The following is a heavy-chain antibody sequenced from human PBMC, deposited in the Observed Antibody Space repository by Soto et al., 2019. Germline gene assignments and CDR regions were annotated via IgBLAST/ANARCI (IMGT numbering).Heavy chain of an antibody. Sequence: SETLSLTCTVSGGSISSYYWSWIRQPPGKGLEWIGYIYYSGSTNYNPSLKSRVTISVDTSKNQFSLKLSSVTAADTAVYYCARGDVDTAMGNYYYYYYMDVWGKGTTVTVSS. CDR1: GGSISSYY. J-gene: IGHJ6*03. V-gene: IGHV4-59*01. CDR3: ARGDVDTAMGNYYYYYYMDV. CDR2: IYYSGST. D-gene: IGHD5-18*01.